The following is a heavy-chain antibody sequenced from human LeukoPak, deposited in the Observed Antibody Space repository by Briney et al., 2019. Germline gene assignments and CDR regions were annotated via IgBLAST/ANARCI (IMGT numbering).Heavy chain of an antibody. D-gene: IGHD3-3*01. Sequence: GPVKVSCKASGYTFTSYGTSWVRQAPGQGLEWMGWISAYNGNTNYAQKLQGRVTMTTDTSTSTAYMELRSLRSDDTAVYYCAREQITIFGVEFDYWGQGALVTVSS. CDR2: ISAYNGNT. V-gene: IGHV1-18*01. CDR3: AREQITIFGVEFDY. J-gene: IGHJ4*02. CDR1: GYTFTSYG.